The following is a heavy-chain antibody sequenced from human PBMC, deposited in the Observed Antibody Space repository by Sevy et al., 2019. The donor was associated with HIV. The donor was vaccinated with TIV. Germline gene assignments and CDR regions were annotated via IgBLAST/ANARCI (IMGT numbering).Heavy chain of an antibody. D-gene: IGHD5-12*01. J-gene: IGHJ4*02. CDR2: IYSGGST. CDR3: ARAARRDGYNYDY. CDR1: GFTVSSNY. V-gene: IGHV3-53*01. Sequence: GGSLRLSCAASGFTVSSNYMSWVRQAPGKGLEWVSVIYSGGSTYYADSVKGRFTISRDNSKNTLYLQMNSLRAEDTAVYDCARAARRDGYNYDYWGQGTLVTVSS.